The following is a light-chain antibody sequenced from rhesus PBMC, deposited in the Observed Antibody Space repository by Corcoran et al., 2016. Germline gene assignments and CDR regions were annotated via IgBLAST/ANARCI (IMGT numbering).Light chain of an antibody. CDR1: QAISNN. CDR3: QHGYGITPT. CDR2: KAS. V-gene: IGKV1-25*01. J-gene: IGKJ1*01. Sequence: DIQMTQSPSSLSASVGDRVTITCQASQAISNNLAWYQQKPGKVPKLLIYKASPLQSGVPSRFSGSGSGTDFTLTISSLPPEVFATYYCQHGYGITPTFGQRTKVEIK.